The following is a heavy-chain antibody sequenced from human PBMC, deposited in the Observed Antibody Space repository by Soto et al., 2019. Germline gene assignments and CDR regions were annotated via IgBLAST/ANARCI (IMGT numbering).Heavy chain of an antibody. CDR3: ARAHHGDYSSDY. Sequence: QVPLVQSGAEVKKPGASVKVACKASGYTFASYGISWVRQAPGQGLERMGWISTYKGNTNYAQKRQGRVTMTTDTSTITAYMELRSLRSDDTAVYCCARAHHGDYSSDYWGQGTLVTVSS. V-gene: IGHV1-18*01. CDR2: ISTYKGNT. J-gene: IGHJ4*02. CDR1: GYTFASYG. D-gene: IGHD2-21*02.